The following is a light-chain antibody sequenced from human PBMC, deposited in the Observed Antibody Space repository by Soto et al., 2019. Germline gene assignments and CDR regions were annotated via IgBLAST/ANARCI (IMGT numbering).Light chain of an antibody. CDR2: KAS. CDR3: QQYNSYSWT. J-gene: IGKJ1*01. V-gene: IGKV1-5*03. CDR1: QRISSW. Sequence: IQITQAPSTLSASVGDRVSITCRASQRISSWLAWYQQKPGKDPKLLIYKASSLESGVPSGFSGSGSGTEFTLPISSLQPDDFATYYCQQYNSYSWTFGQGTRVEIK.